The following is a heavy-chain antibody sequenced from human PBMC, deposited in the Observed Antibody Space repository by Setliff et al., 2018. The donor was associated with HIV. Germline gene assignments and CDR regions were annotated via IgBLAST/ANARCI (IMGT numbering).Heavy chain of an antibody. J-gene: IGHJ2*01. CDR3: AGAYYDILTGYNGYFDL. D-gene: IGHD3-9*01. Sequence: GGSLRLSCAASGFTVSSNYMSWVRQAPGKGLEWVSVIYSGGSTYYADSVKGRFTISRDNSKNTLYLQMNSLRAEDTAVYYCAGAYYDILTGYNGYFDLWGRGTLVTVSS. CDR2: IYSGGST. V-gene: IGHV3-53*01. CDR1: GFTVSSNY.